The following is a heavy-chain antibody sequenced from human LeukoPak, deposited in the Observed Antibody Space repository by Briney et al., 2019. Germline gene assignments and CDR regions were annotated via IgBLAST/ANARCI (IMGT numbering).Heavy chain of an antibody. J-gene: IGHJ4*02. Sequence: ASVKVSCKVSGFTLTNLPIHWVRQAPGKGLEWMGGFNPEARKKIYAHQFQGRLTMTEDTSADTAYMELSSLRSEDTAVYYCAREIGVDTAMAKSQEIDYWGQGTLVTVSS. CDR2: FNPEARKK. D-gene: IGHD5-18*01. CDR3: AREIGVDTAMAKSQEIDY. CDR1: GFTLTNLP. V-gene: IGHV1-24*01.